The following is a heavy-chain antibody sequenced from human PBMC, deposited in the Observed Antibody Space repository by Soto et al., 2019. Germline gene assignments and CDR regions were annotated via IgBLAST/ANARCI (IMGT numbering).Heavy chain of an antibody. V-gene: IGHV1-18*01. D-gene: IGHD5-12*01. CDR3: ARVIVATMNVDY. CDR2: ISAYNGNT. J-gene: IGHJ4*02. Sequence: XSVNFSFQATDYTFTSYGISWVRQAPGQGLEWMGWISAYNGNTNYAQKLQGRVTMTTDTSTSTAYMELRSLRSDDTAVYYCARVIVATMNVDYWGQGTLVTVSS. CDR1: DYTFTSYG.